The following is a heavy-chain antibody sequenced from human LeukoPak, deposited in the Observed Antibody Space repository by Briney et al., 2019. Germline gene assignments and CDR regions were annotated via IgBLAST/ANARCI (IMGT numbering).Heavy chain of an antibody. CDR3: ARGPRHLRDSTTSYGMDV. CDR1: GGTFSSYA. CDR2: MYPNSGNT. D-gene: IGHD2/OR15-2a*01. Sequence: ASVKVSCKASGGTFSSYAINWVRQATRQGLEWMGWMYPNSGNTGYAQKFQGRVTMTRNTSISTAYMELSSLRSEDTAVYYCARGPRHLRDSTTSYGMDVWGQGTTVTVS. J-gene: IGHJ6*02. V-gene: IGHV1-8*02.